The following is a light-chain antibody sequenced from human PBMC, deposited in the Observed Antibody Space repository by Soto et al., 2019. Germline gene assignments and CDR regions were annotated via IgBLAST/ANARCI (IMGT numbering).Light chain of an antibody. J-gene: IGKJ1*01. V-gene: IGKV3-20*01. Sequence: EIVLTQSPGTLSLSPGERATLSCRASQSVSSSYLAWYQQKPGQAPRLLIYGASSRATGIPDTFSGSGSGTDFTLTISRLEPEDFAVYYCQQYGSSPSFDQGTKVDLK. CDR2: GAS. CDR3: QQYGSSPS. CDR1: QSVSSSY.